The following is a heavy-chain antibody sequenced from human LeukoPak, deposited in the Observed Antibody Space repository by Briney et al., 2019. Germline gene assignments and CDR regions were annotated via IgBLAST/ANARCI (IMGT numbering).Heavy chain of an antibody. CDR2: ISSSSSYI. J-gene: IGHJ4*02. D-gene: IGHD4-17*01. CDR1: GFTFSSYS. Sequence: GGSLRLSCAASGFTFSSYSMNWVRQAPGKGLEGVSSISSSSSYIYYADSVKGRFTISRDNAKNSLYLQMNSLRAEDTAVYYCARDIGGYGDLDYWGQGTLVTVSS. CDR3: ARDIGGYGDLDY. V-gene: IGHV3-21*01.